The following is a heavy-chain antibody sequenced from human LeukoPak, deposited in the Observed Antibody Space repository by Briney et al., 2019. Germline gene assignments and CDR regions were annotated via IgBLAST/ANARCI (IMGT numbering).Heavy chain of an antibody. CDR2: INPSGANT. Sequence: ASVKVSCKTSGYTFTNFYMHWVRQAPGQGLEWMGIINPSGANTGYAQKFQGRVTMTRDTSTSTVYMELSSLRSQDTAVYYCARAYHSYYYGMDVWGQGTTVTVSS. J-gene: IGHJ6*02. D-gene: IGHD2-2*01. CDR3: ARAYHSYYYGMDV. CDR1: GYTFTNFY. V-gene: IGHV1-46*01.